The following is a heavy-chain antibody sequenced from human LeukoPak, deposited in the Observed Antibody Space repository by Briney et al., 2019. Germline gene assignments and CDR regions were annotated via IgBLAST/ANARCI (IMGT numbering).Heavy chain of an antibody. V-gene: IGHV3-30*19. CDR3: ARAGAVVDNWFDP. Sequence: GGSLRLSCAASGFTFSSYGMHWVRQAPGKGLEWVAIISYDGSNEYYADSVKGRFTISRDNSKNTLYLQMNSLRAADTAVYYCARAGAVVDNWFDPWGQGTLVTVSS. J-gene: IGHJ5*02. CDR1: GFTFSSYG. D-gene: IGHD2-15*01. CDR2: ISYDGSNE.